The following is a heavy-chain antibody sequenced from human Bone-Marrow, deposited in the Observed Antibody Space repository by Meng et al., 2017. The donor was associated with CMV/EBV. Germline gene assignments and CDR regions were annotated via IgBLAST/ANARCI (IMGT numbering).Heavy chain of an antibody. J-gene: IGHJ6*02. CDR1: GFTFSSYA. Sequence: GGSLRLSCAASGFTFSSYAMHWVRQAPGKGLEWVAVISYDGSNKYYADSVKGRFTISRDNSKNTLYLQMNSLRAEDTAVYYCARMWGYYRDFWSGYNYYYYGMDVWGQGTTVTVSS. CDR2: ISYDGSNK. V-gene: IGHV3-30-3*01. D-gene: IGHD3-3*01. CDR3: ARMWGYYRDFWSGYNYYYYGMDV.